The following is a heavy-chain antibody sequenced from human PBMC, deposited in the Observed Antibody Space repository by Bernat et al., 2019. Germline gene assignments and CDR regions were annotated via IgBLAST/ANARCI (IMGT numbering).Heavy chain of an antibody. J-gene: IGHJ4*02. V-gene: IGHV3-30*01. CDR2: ISYDGSNK. Sequence: QVQLVESGGGVVQPGRSLRLSCAASGFTFSSYAMHWVRQAPGKGLEWVAVISYDGSNKYYADSVKGRFTISRDNSKNTLYLQMNSLRAEDTAVYYCAREDIEGWGVDYWGQGTLVTVSS. CDR1: GFTFSSYA. CDR3: AREDIEGWGVDY. D-gene: IGHD5-12*01.